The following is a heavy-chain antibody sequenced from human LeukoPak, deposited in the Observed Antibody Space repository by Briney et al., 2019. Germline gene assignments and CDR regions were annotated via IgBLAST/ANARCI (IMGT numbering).Heavy chain of an antibody. CDR2: ISTRSVTV. V-gene: IGHV3-48*03. J-gene: IGHJ4*03. Sequence: GGSLRLSCAASGFTFSSYELNWVRQAPGKGLEWLSYISTRSVTVYYADSVKGRFTISRDNAKNSLYLQMNSLRAEDTAVYYCARDRATGYFDYWGQGTLVTVSS. D-gene: IGHD5-24*01. CDR3: ARDRATGYFDY. CDR1: GFTFSSYE.